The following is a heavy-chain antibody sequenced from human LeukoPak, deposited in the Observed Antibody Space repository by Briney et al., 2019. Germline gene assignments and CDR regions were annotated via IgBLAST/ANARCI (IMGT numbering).Heavy chain of an antibody. CDR2: IKSKTDGGTT. Sequence: PGGSLRLSCAASGFTFSDYYMSWVRQAPGKGLEWVGRIKSKTDGGTTDYAAPVKDRFIISRDDSKNTLFLQMNSLKTEDTAVYYCTTDSGYDALYYYYYYMDVWGKGTTVTVSS. V-gene: IGHV3-15*01. CDR3: TTDSGYDALYYYYYYMDV. D-gene: IGHD5-12*01. CDR1: GFTFSDYY. J-gene: IGHJ6*03.